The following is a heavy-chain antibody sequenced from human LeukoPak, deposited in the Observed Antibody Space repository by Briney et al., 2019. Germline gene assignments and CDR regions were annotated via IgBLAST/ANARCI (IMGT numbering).Heavy chain of an antibody. CDR3: ARDHLVVPGGYEDHYYGMDV. D-gene: IGHD2-2*01. CDR2: INPNSGGT. V-gene: IGHV1-2*02. CDR1: GYTFTAYY. Sequence: GASVKVSCKASGYTFTAYYMHWVRQAPGQGLEWMGWINPNSGGTNYAQKFQGRVTMTRDTSISTANMELSRLRSDDTAVYYCARDHLVVPGGYEDHYYGMDVWGQGTTVTVPS. J-gene: IGHJ6*02.